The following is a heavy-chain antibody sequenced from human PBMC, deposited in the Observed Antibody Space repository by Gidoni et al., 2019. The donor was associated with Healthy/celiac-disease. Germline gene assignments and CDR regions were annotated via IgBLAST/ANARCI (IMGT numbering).Heavy chain of an antibody. D-gene: IGHD6-19*01. Sequence: QVQLVQSGAEVKKPGASVKVSCKASGYTFTSYGISWVRQAPGQGLEWMGWISAYNGNTNYAQKLQGRVTMTTDTSTSTAYMELRSLRSDDTAVYYCARDRSSGWFSHYYYYYMDVWGKGTTVTVSS. CDR1: GYTFTSYG. V-gene: IGHV1-18*01. CDR2: ISAYNGNT. CDR3: ARDRSSGWFSHYYYYYMDV. J-gene: IGHJ6*03.